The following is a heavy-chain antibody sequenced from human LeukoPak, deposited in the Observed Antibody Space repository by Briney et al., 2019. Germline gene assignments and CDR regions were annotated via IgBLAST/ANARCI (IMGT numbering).Heavy chain of an antibody. D-gene: IGHD3-22*01. V-gene: IGHV3-30*18. Sequence: PGGSLRLSCAASGFTFSSYGMHWVRQAPGEGLEWVAVISYDGSNKYYADSVKCRFTISRDNSKNTLYLQMNSLRAEDTAVYYCAKLGIVVVMSEIDDWGQGTLVTVSS. CDR2: ISYDGSNK. CDR3: AKLGIVVVMSEIDD. J-gene: IGHJ4*02. CDR1: GFTFSSYG.